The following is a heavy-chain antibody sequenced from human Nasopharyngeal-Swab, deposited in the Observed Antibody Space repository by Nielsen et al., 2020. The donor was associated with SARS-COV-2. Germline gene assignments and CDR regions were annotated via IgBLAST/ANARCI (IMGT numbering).Heavy chain of an antibody. J-gene: IGHJ2*01. CDR1: GFTVSSNY. V-gene: IGHV3-53*01. Sequence: GESLKISCAASGFTVSSNYMSWVRQAPGKGLEWVSVIYSGGSTYYADSVKGRFTISRDNSKNTLYLQMNSLRAEDTAVYYCAPPQALSIAAGFDLWGRGTLVTVSS. CDR2: IYSGGST. CDR3: APPQALSIAAGFDL. D-gene: IGHD6-6*01.